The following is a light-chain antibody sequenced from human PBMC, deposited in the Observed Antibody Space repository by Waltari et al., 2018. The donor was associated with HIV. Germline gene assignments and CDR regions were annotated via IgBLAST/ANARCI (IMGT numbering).Light chain of an antibody. V-gene: IGKV1-39*01. CDR3: QQSYDSPFN. Sequence: DIQMTQSPSALSASLGDNVVITSRASQASSSYLTWYQQKSHKAPVLLVYSAYKFQSGAPSRFRGAGAGRDFSLSITSLQTEDFATYFCQQSYDSPFNFGPGT. CDR2: SAY. J-gene: IGKJ3*01. CDR1: QASSSY.